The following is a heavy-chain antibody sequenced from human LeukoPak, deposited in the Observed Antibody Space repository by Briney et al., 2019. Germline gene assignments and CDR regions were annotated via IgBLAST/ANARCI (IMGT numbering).Heavy chain of an antibody. CDR3: ARGRNLRVYFDI. Sequence: EASETLSLTCTVSGDSINNGSYYWTWIRQPAGKSLEWIGRVYSRGSPNYNSSLKSRVSISIDKSRNQVSLKMNSMTAADTAVYYCARGRNLRVYFDIWGQGTIVTASS. CDR1: GDSINNGSYY. CDR2: VYSRGSP. D-gene: IGHD1-14*01. J-gene: IGHJ3*02. V-gene: IGHV4-61*02.